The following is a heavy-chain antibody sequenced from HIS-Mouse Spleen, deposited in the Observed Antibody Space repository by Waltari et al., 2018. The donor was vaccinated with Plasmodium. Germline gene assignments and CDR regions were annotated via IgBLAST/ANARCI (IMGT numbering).Heavy chain of an antibody. D-gene: IGHD6-13*01. CDR1: GFTFSSYW. CDR2: IKKDGSEK. V-gene: IGHV3-7*01. Sequence: EVQLVESGGGLVQPGGSLRLSCAASGFTFSSYWMSWVRQAPGKGVEGGATIKKDGSEKYYVDSVKGRFTISRDNAKNSLYLQMNSLRAEDTAVYYCASSWYWYFDLWGRGTLVTVSS. J-gene: IGHJ2*01. CDR3: ASSWYWYFDL.